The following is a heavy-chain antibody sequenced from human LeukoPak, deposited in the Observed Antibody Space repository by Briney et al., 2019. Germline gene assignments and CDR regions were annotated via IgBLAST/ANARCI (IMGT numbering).Heavy chain of an antibody. CDR3: AKVGQNYGILTYYFDY. J-gene: IGHJ4*02. CDR2: ISGSGGST. V-gene: IGHV3-23*01. D-gene: IGHD3-9*01. CDR1: GFTFSSYW. Sequence: PGGSLRLSCAASGFTFSSYWMPWVRKAPGKGLEWVSGISGSGGSTYYAVSVQGRFTISRDTSKNALYLQMNSLRVEDTAVYYCAKVGQNYGILTYYFDYWGQGTLVTVSS.